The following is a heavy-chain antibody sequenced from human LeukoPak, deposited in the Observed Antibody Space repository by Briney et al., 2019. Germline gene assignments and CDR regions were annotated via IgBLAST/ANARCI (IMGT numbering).Heavy chain of an antibody. J-gene: IGHJ5*02. Sequence: PSETLSLTCTVSGGSISSGRYYWSWIRQHPGKGLEWIGYIYYSGSTFYNPSLKSRLTISIDTSKNQFSLKLSSVTAADTAVYYCARDQAPSSGGYDNDNWFDPWGQGTLVTVSS. D-gene: IGHD5-12*01. CDR1: GGSISSGRYY. CDR2: IYYSGST. V-gene: IGHV4-31*03. CDR3: ARDQAPSSGGYDNDNWFDP.